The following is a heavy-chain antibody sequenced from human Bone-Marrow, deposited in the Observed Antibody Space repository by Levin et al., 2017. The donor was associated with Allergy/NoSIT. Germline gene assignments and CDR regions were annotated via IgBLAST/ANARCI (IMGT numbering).Heavy chain of an antibody. J-gene: IGHJ6*02. CDR1: GFVFSSYG. V-gene: IGHV3-30*18. CDR3: AKDIITIFGVVMNYYGMDV. Sequence: LSLTCVASGFVFSSYGMHWVRQAPGKGLDWVAVISYDGSNKFYADSVKGRFTISRDNSKNTVYLQMNSLRAEDTAIYYCAKDIITIFGVVMNYYGMDVWGQGTTVTVSS. D-gene: IGHD3-3*01. CDR2: ISYDGSNK.